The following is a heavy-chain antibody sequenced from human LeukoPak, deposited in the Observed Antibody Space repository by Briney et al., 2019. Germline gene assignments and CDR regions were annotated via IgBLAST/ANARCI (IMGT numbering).Heavy chain of an antibody. D-gene: IGHD3-3*01. Sequence: SETLSLTCAVYGGSFSGYYWSWIRQPPGKGLEWIGEINHSGSTNYNPSLKSRVTISVDTSKNQFSLKLSSVTAADTAVYYCARHALHDFWTLGDWFDPWGREPWSPSPQ. CDR2: INHSGST. V-gene: IGHV4-34*01. CDR1: GGSFSGYY. CDR3: ARHALHDFWTLGDWFDP. J-gene: IGHJ5*02.